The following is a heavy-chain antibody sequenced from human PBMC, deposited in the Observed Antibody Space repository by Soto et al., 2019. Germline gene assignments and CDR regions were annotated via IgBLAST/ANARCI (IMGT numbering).Heavy chain of an antibody. D-gene: IGHD6-13*01. J-gene: IGHJ6*02. V-gene: IGHV4-34*01. Sequence: QVQLQQWGAGLLKPSETLSLTCAVYGGSFSGYYWSWIRQPPGKGLEWIGEINHSGSTNYNPSLKRRVTMSVDTSKNQFPLKLSSGTAADTAVYYGARGRGGTHSSSWFNYYYGMDVWGQGTTVTVSS. CDR2: INHSGST. CDR3: ARGRGGTHSSSWFNYYYGMDV. CDR1: GGSFSGYY.